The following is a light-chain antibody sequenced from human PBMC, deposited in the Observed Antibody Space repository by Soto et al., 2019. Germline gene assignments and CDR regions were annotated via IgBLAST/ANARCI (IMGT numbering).Light chain of an antibody. J-gene: IGLJ1*01. Sequence: QSVLTQPAPVSGSPGQSITISCTGTSSDVGTYNVVSWYQQHPGKVPKLMIYEVSKRPSGVSNRFSGSKSGNTASLTISGLQAEDEADYYCCSHACSTYVFGTGTKVTVL. V-gene: IGLV2-23*02. CDR3: CSHACSTYV. CDR2: EVS. CDR1: SSDVGTYNV.